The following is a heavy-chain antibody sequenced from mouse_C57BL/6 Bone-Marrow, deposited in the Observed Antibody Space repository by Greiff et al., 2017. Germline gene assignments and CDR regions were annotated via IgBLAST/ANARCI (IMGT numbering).Heavy chain of an antibody. V-gene: IGHV1-81*01. J-gene: IGHJ4*01. CDR3: AAIYYYGSSYYYAMDY. D-gene: IGHD1-1*01. CDR1: GYTFTSSG. CDR2: IYPRSGNP. Sequence: VQLQQSGAELARPGASVKLSCKASGYTFTSSGISWVKQRTGQGLEWIGEIYPRSGNPYYNEKFKGKATLTADKSSSTAYMELRSLTSEDSAVYFCAAIYYYGSSYYYAMDYWGQGTSVTVSS.